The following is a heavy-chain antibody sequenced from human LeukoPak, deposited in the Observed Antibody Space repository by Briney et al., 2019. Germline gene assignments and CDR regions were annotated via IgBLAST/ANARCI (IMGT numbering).Heavy chain of an antibody. CDR2: INHSGST. D-gene: IGHD3-10*01. Sequence: SETLSLTCVVYGGSFSGYYWSWIREPPGKGLEWIGEINHSGSTYYNPSLKSRVTISVDTSKNQFSLKLSSVTAADTAVYYCAALWFGTSDAFDIWGQGTMVTVSS. CDR3: AALWFGTSDAFDI. V-gene: IGHV4-34*01. J-gene: IGHJ3*02. CDR1: GGSFSGYY.